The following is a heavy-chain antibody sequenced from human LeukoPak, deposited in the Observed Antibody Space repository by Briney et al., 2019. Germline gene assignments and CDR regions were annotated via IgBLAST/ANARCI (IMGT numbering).Heavy chain of an antibody. CDR3: AKTSLSDPSGHYYYMDV. J-gene: IGHJ6*03. V-gene: IGHV3-30*02. CDR1: GFMFSNYA. Sequence: GGSLRLSCVASGFMFSNYAMHWVRQAPGKGLEWVAFIRFDGTSEFYADSVKARFTISRDNSQNTVSLQLNNLRIEDTALYYCAKTSLSDPSGHYYYMDVWGKGTTVTVSS. D-gene: IGHD3-3*01. CDR2: IRFDGTSE.